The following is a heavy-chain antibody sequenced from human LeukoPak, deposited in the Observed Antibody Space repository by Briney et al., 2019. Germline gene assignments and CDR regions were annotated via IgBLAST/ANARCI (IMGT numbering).Heavy chain of an antibody. CDR1: GGSISSSSYY. V-gene: IGHV4-39*01. CDR2: IYYSGST. D-gene: IGHD6-19*01. CDR3: ARRRSGWGFDY. J-gene: IGHJ4*02. Sequence: SETLSLTCTVFGGSISSSSYYWGWIRQPPGKGLEWIGSIYYSGSTYYNPSLKSRVTISVDTSKNQFSLKLSSVTAADTAVYYCARRRSGWGFDYWGQGTLVTVSS.